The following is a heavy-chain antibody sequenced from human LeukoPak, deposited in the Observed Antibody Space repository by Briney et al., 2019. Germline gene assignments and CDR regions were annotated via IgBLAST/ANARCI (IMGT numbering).Heavy chain of an antibody. D-gene: IGHD5-24*01. V-gene: IGHV3-23*01. J-gene: IGHJ4*02. CDR1: GFSFSSYA. Sequence: QAGGSLRLSCAASGFSFSSYAMSWVRQAPGKGLEWVSTITISGGGTYYADSVKGRFSISRDNSQHTLYLQMNSLRVEDTAVYYCAKWLRVATTFFDYWGQGTLVTVSS. CDR3: AKWLRVATTFFDY. CDR2: ITISGGGT.